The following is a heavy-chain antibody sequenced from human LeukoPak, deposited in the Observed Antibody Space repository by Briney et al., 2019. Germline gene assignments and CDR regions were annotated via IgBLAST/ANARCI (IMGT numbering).Heavy chain of an antibody. V-gene: IGHV1-2*02. Sequence: ASVKVSCKASGCIFTDYYMHWVRQAPGQGLEWMGWINPNSGATNYVQKFQGRVTITRDTSISTAYMELSSLRSEDTTVYYCAREGPYSDSSRSRFDYWGQGTLVTVSS. J-gene: IGHJ4*02. CDR2: INPNSGAT. CDR1: GCIFTDYY. CDR3: AREGPYSDSSRSRFDY. D-gene: IGHD6-6*01.